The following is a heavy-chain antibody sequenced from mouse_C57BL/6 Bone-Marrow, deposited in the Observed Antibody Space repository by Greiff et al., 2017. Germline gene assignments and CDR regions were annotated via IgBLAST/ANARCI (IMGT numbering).Heavy chain of an antibody. J-gene: IGHJ3*01. CDR3: ARGAYYDYDGFAY. Sequence: VQRVESGAELARPGASVKLSCKASGYTFTSYGISWVTQRTGQGLEWIGEIYPRSGNTYYNEKFKGKATLTADKSSSTAYMELRSLTSEDSAVYFCARGAYYDYDGFAYWGQGTLVTVSA. V-gene: IGHV1-81*01. D-gene: IGHD2-4*01. CDR1: GYTFTSYG. CDR2: IYPRSGNT.